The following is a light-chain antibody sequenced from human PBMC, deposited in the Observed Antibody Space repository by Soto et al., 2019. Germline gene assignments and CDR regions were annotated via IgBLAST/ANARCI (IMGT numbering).Light chain of an antibody. CDR1: QSVSSSY. CDR2: ATS. V-gene: IGKV3-20*01. Sequence: EIVLTQSPGTLSLSPGERATLSCRASQSVSSSYLAWYQQKPGQPPRLVMYATSSRATGIPARFSGSGSGTDFTLTISRLEPEDFAVYYCQQYGSSPRTFGQGTKVDIK. J-gene: IGKJ1*01. CDR3: QQYGSSPRT.